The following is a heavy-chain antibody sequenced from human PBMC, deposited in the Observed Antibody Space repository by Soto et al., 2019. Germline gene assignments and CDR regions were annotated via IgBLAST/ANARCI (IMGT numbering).Heavy chain of an antibody. Sequence: GGSLRLSCAASGFTFSSYAMSWVRQAPGKGLEWVSTISGSGGSTYYADSVKGRFTISRDNSKNTLYLQMNSLRAEDTAVYYCAKPQGGVVPAAHYGMDVWGQGTTVTVSS. CDR1: GFTFSSYA. CDR3: AKPQGGVVPAAHYGMDV. CDR2: ISGSGGST. V-gene: IGHV3-23*01. D-gene: IGHD2-2*01. J-gene: IGHJ6*02.